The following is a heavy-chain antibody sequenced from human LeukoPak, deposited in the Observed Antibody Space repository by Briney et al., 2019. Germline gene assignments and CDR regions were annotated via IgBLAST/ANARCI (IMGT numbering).Heavy chain of an antibody. V-gene: IGHV3-30-3*01. CDR1: DFTFSSYA. CDR3: ARGGTMVRGLDY. Sequence: QSGGSLRLSCAASDFTFSSYAMHWVRQAPGKGLEWVAVISYDGSNKYYADSVKGRFTISRDNSKNTLYLQMNSLRAEDTVVYYCARGGTMVRGLDYWGQGTLVTVSS. CDR2: ISYDGSNK. J-gene: IGHJ4*02. D-gene: IGHD3-10*01.